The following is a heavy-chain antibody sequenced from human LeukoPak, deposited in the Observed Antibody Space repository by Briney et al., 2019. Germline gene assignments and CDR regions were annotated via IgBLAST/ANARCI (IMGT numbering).Heavy chain of an antibody. CDR1: GYTFNDYY. Sequence: GASVKVSCKASGYTFNDYYIHWVRQAPGQGFEWMGRINPNSGGTNYAQKFQGRVTMTRDTSVSTDYMELSRLRYDDTAVYYCARGLYRDYYYYMDVWGKGTTVTVSS. V-gene: IGHV1-2*06. CDR2: INPNSGGT. CDR3: ARGLYRDYYYYMDV. D-gene: IGHD2/OR15-2a*01. J-gene: IGHJ6*03.